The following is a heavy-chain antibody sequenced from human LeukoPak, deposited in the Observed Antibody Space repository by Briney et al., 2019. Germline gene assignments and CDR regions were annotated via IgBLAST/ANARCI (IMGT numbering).Heavy chain of an antibody. CDR2: IRSKIYGGKT. D-gene: IGHD2-2*01. CDR3: TRAYCSRTSCPLLGMDV. V-gene: IGHV3-49*04. CDR1: GFTFGDYA. Sequence: GGSLRLSCTASGFTFGDYAMSWVRQAPGKGLEWVSSIRSKIYGGKTEYAASVKGRFTISRDDSKSTAYLQMNSLKTEDTAVYYCTRAYCSRTSCPLLGMDVWGQGTTVTVSS. J-gene: IGHJ6*02.